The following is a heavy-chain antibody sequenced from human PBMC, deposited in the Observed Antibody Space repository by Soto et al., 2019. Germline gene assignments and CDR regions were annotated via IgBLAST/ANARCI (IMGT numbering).Heavy chain of an antibody. CDR1: GYTFTSYG. J-gene: IGHJ4*02. D-gene: IGHD1-26*01. Sequence: QVQLVQSGAEVKKPGASVKVSCKASGYTFTSYGITWVRQAPGQGLEWMGWISAYNGNTKYAQKLQGRVTMTTDTATSTADMELRSLRSDDTAVYYCAGDLGAQIVDYWGQGTLVTVSS. CDR2: ISAYNGNT. V-gene: IGHV1-18*01. CDR3: AGDLGAQIVDY.